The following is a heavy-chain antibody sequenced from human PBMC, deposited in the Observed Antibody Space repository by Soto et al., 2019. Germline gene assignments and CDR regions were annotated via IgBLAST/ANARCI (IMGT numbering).Heavy chain of an antibody. CDR3: GRAFRGVPWYYLDY. Sequence: SETLSLTCTVSGGSIGSYYWTWIRQSPGKGLEWIGYIYYTGTTNYNPSLKSRVTISLDTSKNQFPLNLNSVSAADTALYYCGRAFRGVPWYYLDYWGQGTRVTVSS. CDR1: GGSIGSYY. CDR2: IYYTGTT. J-gene: IGHJ4*02. D-gene: IGHD3-10*01. V-gene: IGHV4-59*01.